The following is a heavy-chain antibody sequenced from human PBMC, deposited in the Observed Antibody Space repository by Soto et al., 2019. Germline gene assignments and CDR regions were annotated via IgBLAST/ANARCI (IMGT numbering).Heavy chain of an antibody. V-gene: IGHV1-18*01. J-gene: IGHJ6*02. Sequence: ASVKVSCKASGYTFTSYGISWVRQAPGQGLEWMGCISAYNGNTNYAQKLQGRVTMTTDTSTSTAYMELRSLRSDDTAVYYCARDIVVVPAATFDYYGMDVWGQGTTVTVSS. D-gene: IGHD2-2*01. CDR3: ARDIVVVPAATFDYYGMDV. CDR2: ISAYNGNT. CDR1: GYTFTSYG.